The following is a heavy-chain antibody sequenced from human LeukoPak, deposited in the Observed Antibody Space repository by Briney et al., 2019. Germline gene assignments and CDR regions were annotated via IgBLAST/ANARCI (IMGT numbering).Heavy chain of an antibody. CDR1: GFTFSSYS. Sequence: PGGSLRLSCAASGFTFSSYSMNWVRQAPGKGLEWVSSISSSSSYIYYADSVKGRFTISRDNAKNSLYLQMNSLRAEDTAVYYCARDGCSSTSGCYYYMDVWGKGTTVTVSS. V-gene: IGHV3-21*01. CDR2: ISSSSSYI. J-gene: IGHJ6*03. D-gene: IGHD2-2*01. CDR3: ARDGCSSTSGCYYYMDV.